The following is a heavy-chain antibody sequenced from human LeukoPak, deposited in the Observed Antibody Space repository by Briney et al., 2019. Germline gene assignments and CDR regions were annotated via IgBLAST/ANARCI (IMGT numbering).Heavy chain of an antibody. CDR3: ARSEGYYYYYMDA. CDR1: GYTFTGYY. CDR2: INPNSGGT. V-gene: IGHV1-2*02. Sequence: ASVKVSCKASGYTFTGYYMHWVRQAPGQGLEWMGWINPNSGGTNYAQKFQGRVTMTRDTSISTAYMELSRLRSDDTAVYYCARSEGYYYYYMDAWGKGTTVTVSS. J-gene: IGHJ6*03.